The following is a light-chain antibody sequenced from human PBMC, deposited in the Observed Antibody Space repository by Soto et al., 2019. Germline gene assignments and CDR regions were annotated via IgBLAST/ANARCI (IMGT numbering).Light chain of an antibody. CDR3: QQSDSTPLT. CDR1: QSISSY. J-gene: IGKJ4*01. V-gene: IGKV1-39*01. Sequence: DIQMTQSPSSLSASVGDRFTITCRASQSISSYLNWYQQKPGKAPKLLIYAASSLQSGVPSRFSGSGSGTDFTLTISSLQPEDFATYYCQQSDSTPLTFGGGTKVDIK. CDR2: AAS.